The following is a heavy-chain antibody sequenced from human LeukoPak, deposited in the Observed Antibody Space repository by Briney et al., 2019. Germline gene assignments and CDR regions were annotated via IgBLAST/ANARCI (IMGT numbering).Heavy chain of an antibody. Sequence: ASVKVSCKASGYTFTGYYMHWVRQAPGQGLEWMGWINPNSGGTNYAQKFQGRVTMTRDTSISTAYMGLSRLRSDDTAVYYCASSNSYSSGWYHVWGKGTTVTVSP. CDR3: ASSNSYSSGWYHV. V-gene: IGHV1-2*02. J-gene: IGHJ6*04. CDR1: GYTFTGYY. D-gene: IGHD6-19*01. CDR2: INPNSGGT.